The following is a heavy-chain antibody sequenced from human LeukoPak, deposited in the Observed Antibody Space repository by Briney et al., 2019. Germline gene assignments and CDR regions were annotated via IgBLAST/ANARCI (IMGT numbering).Heavy chain of an antibody. CDR3: TAKSDTYGHFDY. D-gene: IGHD5-18*01. CDR2: IRSKGNSYAT. V-gene: IGHV3-73*01. Sequence: GGSLRLSCAASGFRFSDATVPWVRQASGTGLEWVGRIRSKGNSYATSYAASVRGRFTISRDDSENTAYLQMNSLKTEDTAIYFCTAKSDTYGHFDYWGQGMLVTVSS. CDR1: GFRFSDAT. J-gene: IGHJ4*02.